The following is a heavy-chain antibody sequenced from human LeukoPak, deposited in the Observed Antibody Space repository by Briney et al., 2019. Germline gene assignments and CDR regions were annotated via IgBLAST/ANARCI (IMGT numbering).Heavy chain of an antibody. CDR3: AKAPRMTTVTGDYFDY. J-gene: IGHJ4*02. CDR2: ISGSGGST. CDR1: GFTFSSYV. D-gene: IGHD4-17*01. V-gene: IGHV3-23*01. Sequence: GGSLRLSCAAFGFTFSSYVMTWVRQAPGKGLEWVSAISGSGGSTYYADSVKGRFTISRDNSKNTVYLQMNSLRAEDTAVYYCAKAPRMTTVTGDYFDYWGQGTLVTVSS.